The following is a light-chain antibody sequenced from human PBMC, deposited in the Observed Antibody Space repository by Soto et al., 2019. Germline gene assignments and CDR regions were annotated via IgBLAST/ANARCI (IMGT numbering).Light chain of an antibody. CDR3: QQRSNWLPIT. CDR2: DAS. J-gene: IGKJ5*01. CDR1: QSVSSY. Sequence: EIVLTQSPATQSLSPGERATLSCRASQSVSSYLAWYQQKPGQAPRLLIYDASNRATGIPARFSRSGYGTDFTLTISSLEPEDFAVYYCQQRSNWLPITFGQGTRLEIK. V-gene: IGKV3-11*01.